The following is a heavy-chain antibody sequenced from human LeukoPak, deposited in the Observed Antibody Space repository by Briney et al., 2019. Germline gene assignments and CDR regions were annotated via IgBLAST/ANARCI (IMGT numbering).Heavy chain of an antibody. CDR3: ARLAGTTGFDY. Sequence: GGSLRLSCAASGFPFSSYWMSWVRQAPGKGLEWVANIKQDGSDKYYVDSVKGRFTISRDNAKNSLYLQLNSLRADDSAVYYCARLAGTTGFDYWGQGTLVTVPS. D-gene: IGHD1-1*01. J-gene: IGHJ4*02. CDR1: GFPFSSYW. V-gene: IGHV3-7*01. CDR2: IKQDGSDK.